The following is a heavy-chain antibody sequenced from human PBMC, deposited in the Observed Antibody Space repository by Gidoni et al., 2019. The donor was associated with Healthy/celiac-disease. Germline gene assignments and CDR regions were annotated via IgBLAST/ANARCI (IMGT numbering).Heavy chain of an antibody. CDR1: GGSISRGGYY. Sequence: QVQLQESGPGLVKPSQTLSLTCTVSGGSISRGGYYWSWIRQHPGKGLEWIGYIYYSGSTYYNPSLKSRVTISVDTSKNQFSLKLSSVTAADTAVYYCARLDLLGDYYYGMDVWGQGTTVTVSS. CDR2: IYYSGST. D-gene: IGHD1-26*01. V-gene: IGHV4-31*03. J-gene: IGHJ6*02. CDR3: ARLDLLGDYYYGMDV.